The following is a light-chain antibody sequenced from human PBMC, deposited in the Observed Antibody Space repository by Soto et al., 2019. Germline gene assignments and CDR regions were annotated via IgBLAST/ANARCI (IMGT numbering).Light chain of an antibody. V-gene: IGKV3-11*01. CDR2: DSS. CDR1: QSVSRY. Sequence: APRQIPNIXXRARQSVSRYLAWYQQKPGQAPRLLXYDSSNGATGIPARFSGSFSGTDCTLTSSAVAAELLTGYSDQRRSPLPSWAIGRGNRLEIK. CDR3: QRRSPLPSWA. J-gene: IGKJ5*01.